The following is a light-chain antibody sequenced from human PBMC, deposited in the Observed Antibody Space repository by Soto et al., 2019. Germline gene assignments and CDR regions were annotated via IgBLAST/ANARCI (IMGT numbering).Light chain of an antibody. J-gene: IGLJ2*01. CDR2: EVS. V-gene: IGLV2-8*01. CDR1: SSDVGGYNY. CDR3: SSYLGSNTVV. Sequence: QSALTQPHTASGSPGQSVTISCTGSSSDVGGYNYVSWYQQHPGKAPKLMIYEVSKRPSGVPDRLSGSKSGNTASLTVSGVQAEDEADYYCSSYLGSNTVVFGGGTKLTVL.